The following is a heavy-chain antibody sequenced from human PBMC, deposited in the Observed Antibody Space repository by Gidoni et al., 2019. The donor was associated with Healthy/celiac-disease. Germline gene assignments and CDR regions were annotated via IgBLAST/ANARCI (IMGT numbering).Heavy chain of an antibody. V-gene: IGHV4-59*11. CDR3: AASSSWYYFDY. D-gene: IGHD6-13*01. Sequence: QVQLQESGSGLVKPSETLSPTCTASGGSISSHYWSWIRQPPGKGLEWIGYIYYSGSTNYNPSLKGRVTISVDTSKNQFSLKLSSVTAADTAVYYCAASSSWYYFDYWGQGTLVTVSS. CDR2: IYYSGST. J-gene: IGHJ4*02. CDR1: GGSISSHY.